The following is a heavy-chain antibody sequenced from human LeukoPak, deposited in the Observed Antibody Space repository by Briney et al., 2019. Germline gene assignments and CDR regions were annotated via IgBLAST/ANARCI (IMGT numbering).Heavy chain of an antibody. J-gene: IGHJ4*02. V-gene: IGHV3-7*01. CDR3: ARDPESSSFDL. CDR2: IDQGGSVR. CDR1: GFSFSSYW. Sequence: ASLRLSYAASGFSFSSYWMSWVRQTPEKGLEFVANIDQGGSVRNYMDSLKGRCTISRDNAKKSLYLEINSLRADDTAVYYCARDPESSSFDLWGRGALVTVSS. D-gene: IGHD6-13*01.